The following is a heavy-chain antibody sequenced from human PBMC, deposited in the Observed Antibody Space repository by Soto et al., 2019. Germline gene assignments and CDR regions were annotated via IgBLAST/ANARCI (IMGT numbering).Heavy chain of an antibody. CDR1: GFTFSASA. CDR3: ARRACSAGRFYPYVLEN. Sequence: EVQLVESGGGLVQPGGSLELSCAASGFTFSASAMHWVRQASGKGLEWVGRIRSNGGTAYAASMQGGFTISRADSKKTAFLLFNMLQTVATGLYYCARRACSAGRFYPYVLENGGQGALVTVSP. D-gene: IGHD2-15*01. CDR2: IRSNGGT. J-gene: IGHJ4*02. V-gene: IGHV3-73*02.